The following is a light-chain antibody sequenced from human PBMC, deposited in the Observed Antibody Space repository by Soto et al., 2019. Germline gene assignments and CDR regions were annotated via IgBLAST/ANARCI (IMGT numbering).Light chain of an antibody. CDR1: QSISIY. CDR2: DAS. Sequence: EIVFTQSPSTLSLSPGETATLSCRASQSISIYLAWYQQKPGQAPRLLIYDASNRATGIPARFSGSGSGTDFTLTISSLEPEDSAIYHCQQRSNWITFGQGTRLEIK. CDR3: QQRSNWIT. V-gene: IGKV3-11*01. J-gene: IGKJ5*01.